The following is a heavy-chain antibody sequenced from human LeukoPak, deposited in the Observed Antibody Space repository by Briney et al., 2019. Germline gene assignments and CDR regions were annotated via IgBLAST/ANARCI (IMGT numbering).Heavy chain of an antibody. CDR3: NRRVWEFDY. V-gene: IGHV3-20*04. CDR2: LNWNGGST. J-gene: IGHJ4*02. Sequence: GGSLRLSCAASGFTFDDCGMSWVRQAPGKGLEWVSGLNWNGGSTRYADSVKGRFTISRDNSKNTLYLQMNSLRAEDTAAYYCNRRVWEFDYWGQGTLVTVSS. D-gene: IGHD3-16*01. CDR1: GFTFDDCG.